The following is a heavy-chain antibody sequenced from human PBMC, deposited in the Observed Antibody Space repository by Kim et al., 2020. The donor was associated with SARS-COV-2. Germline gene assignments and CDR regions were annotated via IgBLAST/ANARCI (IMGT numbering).Heavy chain of an antibody. CDR2: IYYSGST. CDR1: GGSISRGGYY. CDR3: ARAPLTIFGVVIQNFDY. Sequence: TLSLTCTVSGGSISRGGYYWSWIRQHPGKGLEWIGYIYYSGSTYYNPSLKSRVTISVDTSKNQFSLKLSSVTAADTAVYYCARAPLTIFGVVIQNFDYWGQGTLVTVSS. V-gene: IGHV4-31*03. D-gene: IGHD3-3*01. J-gene: IGHJ4*02.